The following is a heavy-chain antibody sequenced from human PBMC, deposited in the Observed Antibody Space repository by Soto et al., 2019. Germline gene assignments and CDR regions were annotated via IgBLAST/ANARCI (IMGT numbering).Heavy chain of an antibody. D-gene: IGHD6-6*01. CDR1: GDSVSSYY. V-gene: IGHV4-59*02. CDR3: ARVGYGSSSGNFDS. Sequence: PSETLSLTCVVSGDSVSSYYWGWIRQPPGKGLEWIGYIFYSGNTNYNPSLKSRVTISLDTSKNQFSLKLTSVTAADTAVYYYARVGYGSSSGNFDSWGQGTLVTVSS. CDR2: IFYSGNT. J-gene: IGHJ4*02.